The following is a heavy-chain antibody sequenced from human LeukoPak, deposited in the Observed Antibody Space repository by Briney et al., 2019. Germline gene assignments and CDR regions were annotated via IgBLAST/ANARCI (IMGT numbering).Heavy chain of an antibody. J-gene: IGHJ4*02. V-gene: IGHV4-38-2*02. CDR1: GYSISNSYY. CDR3: ARHDNGSPDY. Sequence: SETLSLTCTVSGYSISNSYYWGWIRQPPGKGLEWIGSIYHSGSTCYSPSLKSRVTISVDTSKNQFSLKLSSVTAADTTVYYCARHDNGSPDYWGQGTLVTVSS. D-gene: IGHD4/OR15-4a*01. CDR2: IYHSGST.